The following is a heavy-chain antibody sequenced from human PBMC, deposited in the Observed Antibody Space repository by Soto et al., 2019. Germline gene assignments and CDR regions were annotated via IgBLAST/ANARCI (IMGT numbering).Heavy chain of an antibody. D-gene: IGHD3-10*01. CDR3: ARDWDSSGLFDP. Sequence: SLSLTCSVSGASITTYYWSWIRQPPGKGLEWIGSISYSGSTKYNPSLESRVMISLDTSKNQFPLRLTSVTAADTALYYCARDWDSSGLFDPWGQGALVTVSS. V-gene: IGHV4-59*01. CDR2: ISYSGST. CDR1: GASITTYY. J-gene: IGHJ5*02.